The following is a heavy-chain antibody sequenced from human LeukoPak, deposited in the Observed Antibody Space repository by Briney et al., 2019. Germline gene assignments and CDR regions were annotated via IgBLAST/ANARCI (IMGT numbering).Heavy chain of an antibody. CDR1: GFTFSSYA. D-gene: IGHD3-16*02. CDR3: ARRCRYTTCLNY. CDR2: ISSDGSNK. J-gene: IGHJ4*02. Sequence: GRSLRLSCAASGFTFSSYAMHWVRQAPGKGLEWVAVISSDGSNKYYADSVKGRFTISRDNTKNSMYLQMNSLRVEDTGVYYCARRCRYTTCLNYRGQGTLVTVSS. V-gene: IGHV3-30*04.